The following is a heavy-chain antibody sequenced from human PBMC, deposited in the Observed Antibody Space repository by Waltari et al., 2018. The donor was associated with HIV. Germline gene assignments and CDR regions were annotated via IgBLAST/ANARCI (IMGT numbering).Heavy chain of an antibody. CDR2: ISSSSSTI. CDR1: GFTLCSYS. D-gene: IGHD7-27*01. CDR3: ARGSARLWDFDY. Sequence: EVQLVESGGGLVQRGGSLRLSGAAFGFTLCSYSMNWVRQAPGKGLEWISYISSSSSTIYYADSVKGRFTVSRDNAKNSLYLQMNSLRDEDTAVYYCARGSARLWDFDYWGQGTLVTVSS. J-gene: IGHJ4*02. V-gene: IGHV3-48*02.